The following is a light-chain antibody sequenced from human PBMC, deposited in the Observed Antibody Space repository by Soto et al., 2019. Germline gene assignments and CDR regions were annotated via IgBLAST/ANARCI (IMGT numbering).Light chain of an antibody. V-gene: IGLV2-18*01. J-gene: IGLJ1*01. Sequence: QSALTQPPSVSGSPGQSVTISCIGTSSDVGSYNRLSWYQQPPGTAPKLIMYEVNTRPSGVPDRFSGSKSGSTASLTISGLQAEDEADYYCSLYISGSTYVFGTGTKVTVL. CDR3: SLYISGSTYV. CDR2: EVN. CDR1: SSDVGSYNR.